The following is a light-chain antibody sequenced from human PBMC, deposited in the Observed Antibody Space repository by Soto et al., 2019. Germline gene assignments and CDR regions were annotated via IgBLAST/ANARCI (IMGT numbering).Light chain of an antibody. CDR2: AAS. Sequence: DSQMTQSPTSLYASVGERLTITSRASQSISGYLNWYQQKPGKAPNLLIYAASSLQSGVPSRFSGSGSGTDFTLTINSLHPEDFETYYCQQSYSTPITFGQGTRLEIK. CDR3: QQSYSTPIT. J-gene: IGKJ5*01. CDR1: QSISGY. V-gene: IGKV1-39*01.